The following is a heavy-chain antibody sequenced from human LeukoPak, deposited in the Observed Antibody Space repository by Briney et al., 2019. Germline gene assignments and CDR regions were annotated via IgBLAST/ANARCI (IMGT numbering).Heavy chain of an antibody. Sequence: GGSLRLSCAASGFTSSNYAMNWVRQAPGKGLEWVSGISGSGDNTYYADSVKGRFTISRDKFKDTLYLQMNSLRAEDTAVYYCAKDRLNGYNRPMTFDIWGQGTMVTVSS. J-gene: IGHJ3*02. CDR2: ISGSGDNT. CDR3: AKDRLNGYNRPMTFDI. V-gene: IGHV3-23*01. D-gene: IGHD5-24*01. CDR1: GFTSSNYA.